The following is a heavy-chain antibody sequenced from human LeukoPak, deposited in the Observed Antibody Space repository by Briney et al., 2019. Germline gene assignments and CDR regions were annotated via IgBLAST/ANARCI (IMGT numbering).Heavy chain of an antibody. CDR1: GFTFSSYA. D-gene: IGHD6-13*01. CDR2: ISGSGGST. Sequence: PGRSLRLSCAASGFTFSSYAMSWVRQAPGKGLEWVSAISGSGGSTYYADSVKGRFTISRDNSKNTLYLQMNSLRAEDTAVYYCAKESAAGTSAPNDYWGQGTLVTVSS. J-gene: IGHJ4*02. V-gene: IGHV3-23*01. CDR3: AKESAAGTSAPNDY.